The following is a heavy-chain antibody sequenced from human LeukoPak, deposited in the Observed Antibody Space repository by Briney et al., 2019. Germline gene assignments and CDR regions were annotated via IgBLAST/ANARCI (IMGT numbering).Heavy chain of an antibody. CDR1: GGSISSSNW. D-gene: IGHD6-19*01. CDR3: ATSSAVGAFYFDY. J-gene: IGHJ4*02. CDR2: MYPSGST. V-gene: IGHV4-4*02. Sequence: PSETLSLTCAVSGGSISSSNWWSWVRQPPGKGLEWIGEMYPSGSTNYNPSLKSRVTISVDTSKNQFFLELSSVTAADTAVYYCATSSAVGAFYFDYWGQGTLVTVSS.